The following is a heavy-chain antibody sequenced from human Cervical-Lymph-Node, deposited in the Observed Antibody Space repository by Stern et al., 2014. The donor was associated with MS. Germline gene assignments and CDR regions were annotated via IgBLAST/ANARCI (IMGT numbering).Heavy chain of an antibody. CDR1: GFTFSSYG. D-gene: IGHD3-16*01. CDR3: ARGGLWGAYAPMDV. Sequence: QVQLVQSGGGVVQPGRSLRLSCAASGFTFSSYGMHWVRQAPGKGLEWVTVRWHDGSIKQYAGFVMGRFTMSKDNDRSRLHLQMNSRRAEDTAVYYCARGGLWGAYAPMDVWGQGTTVTVSS. CDR2: RWHDGSIK. J-gene: IGHJ6*02. V-gene: IGHV3-33*01.